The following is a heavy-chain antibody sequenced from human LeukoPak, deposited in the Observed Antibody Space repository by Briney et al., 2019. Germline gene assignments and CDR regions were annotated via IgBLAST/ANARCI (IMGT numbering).Heavy chain of an antibody. J-gene: IGHJ3*02. CDR1: GFTFSDYY. Sequence: GGSLRLSCAASGFTFSDYYMNWIRQAPGKGLEWVSYISSNGSTIYYADSVKGRFTISRDNAKNSLYLQMNSLRAEDTAVYYCARVNRRDAFDIWGQGTMVTVSS. CDR2: ISSNGSTI. V-gene: IGHV3-11*04. CDR3: ARVNRRDAFDI.